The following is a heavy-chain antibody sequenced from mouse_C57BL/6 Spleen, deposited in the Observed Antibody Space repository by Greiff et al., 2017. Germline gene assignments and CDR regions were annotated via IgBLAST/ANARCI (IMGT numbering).Heavy chain of an antibody. J-gene: IGHJ2*01. CDR3: ARQLRPPGY. D-gene: IGHD3-2*02. CDR2: ISDGGSYT. Sequence: EVKLMESGGGLVKPGGSLKLSCAASGFTFSSYAMSWVRQTPEKRLEWVATISDGGSYTYYPDNVKGRFTISRDNAKNNLYLQMSHLKSEDTAMYYCARQLRPPGYWGQGTTLTVSS. V-gene: IGHV5-4*03. CDR1: GFTFSSYA.